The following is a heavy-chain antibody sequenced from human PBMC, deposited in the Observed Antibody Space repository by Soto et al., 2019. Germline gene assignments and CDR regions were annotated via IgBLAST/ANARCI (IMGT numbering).Heavy chain of an antibody. CDR2: VFYNGNG. D-gene: IGHD3-9*01. CDR1: GASVNSNNYY. CDR3: ARDRLAYFESVGFDY. Sequence: SETLSLTCTVSGASVNSNNYYWSWIRQPPGKGLEWIGYVFYNGNGNYNPSLRSRVNISVDTSKNAFSLKLKSLTAADTAVYYCARDRLAYFESVGFDYWGPGTLVTVSS. J-gene: IGHJ4*02. V-gene: IGHV4-61*03.